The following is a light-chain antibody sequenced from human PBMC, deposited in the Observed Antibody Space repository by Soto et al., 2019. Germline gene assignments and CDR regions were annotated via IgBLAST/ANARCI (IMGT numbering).Light chain of an antibody. CDR1: QIVSSSY. CDR2: GAS. CDR3: QQYGSSPYT. Sequence: EIVLTQSPDTLSLSPGERATLSCRASQIVSSSYLAWYQQKTGQPPRILIYGASSRATGIPDRFSGSGSATDFTLTISRLEPEDFAVYYCQQYGSSPYTFGQGTKLEIK. J-gene: IGKJ2*01. V-gene: IGKV3-20*01.